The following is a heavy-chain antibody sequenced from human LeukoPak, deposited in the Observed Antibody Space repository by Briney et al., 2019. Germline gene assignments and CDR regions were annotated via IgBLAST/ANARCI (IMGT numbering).Heavy chain of an antibody. CDR1: GASVSRNW. J-gene: IGHJ4*02. CDR2: NHHSGGT. CDR3: ARDRGEYSYAYDC. V-gene: IGHV4-4*02. D-gene: IGHD5-18*01. Sequence: PSDTLSLICAVSGASVSRNWWSWVRQPPGRGLEGIGENHHSGGTNYNPSLKSRVTLSLDNSNNHFSLKLSSVAAADTAVYHCARDRGEYSYAYDCWGQGTLVTVSS.